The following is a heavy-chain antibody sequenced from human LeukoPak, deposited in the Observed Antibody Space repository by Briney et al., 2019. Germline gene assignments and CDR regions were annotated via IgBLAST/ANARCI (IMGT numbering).Heavy chain of an antibody. CDR1: GFTFSSHW. CDR3: ASFGVVRSSLGNSGRFDP. D-gene: IGHD4-23*01. J-gene: IGHJ5*02. V-gene: IGHV3-30-3*01. CDR2: ISYDGSNK. Sequence: PGGSLRLSCAASGFTFSSHWMTWVRQAPGKGLEWVAVISYDGSNKYYADSVKGRFTISRDNSKNTLYLQMNSLRAEDTAVYYCASFGVVRSSLGNSGRFDPWGQGTLVTVSS.